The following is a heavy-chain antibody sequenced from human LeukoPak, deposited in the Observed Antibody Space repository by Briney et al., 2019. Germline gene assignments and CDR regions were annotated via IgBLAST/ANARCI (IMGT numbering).Heavy chain of an antibody. CDR2: ISSSSSYI. CDR1: GFTFSSYS. D-gene: IGHD6-19*01. V-gene: IGHV3-21*01. CDR3: ARDPGIAVAGSLDY. Sequence: GGSLRLSCAASGFTFSSYSMNWVRQAPGKGLEWVSSISSSSSYIYYADSVKGRFTISRDNAKNSLYLQMNSLRAEDTAVYYCARDPGIAVAGSLDYWGQGTLATVSS. J-gene: IGHJ4*02.